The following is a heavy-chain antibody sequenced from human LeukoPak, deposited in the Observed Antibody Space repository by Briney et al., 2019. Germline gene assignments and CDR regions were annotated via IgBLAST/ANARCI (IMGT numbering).Heavy chain of an antibody. CDR3: ARDYNFDY. CDR2: ISSSGSAI. CDR1: GFTLSGYW. V-gene: IGHV3-48*04. J-gene: IGHJ4*02. Sequence: QPGGSLRLSCAASGFTLSGYWMHWVRQAPGKGLEWISYISSSGSAIYYADSVKGRFTISRDNAKNSLYLQMNSLRAEDTAVYYCARDYNFDYWGQGTLVTVSS.